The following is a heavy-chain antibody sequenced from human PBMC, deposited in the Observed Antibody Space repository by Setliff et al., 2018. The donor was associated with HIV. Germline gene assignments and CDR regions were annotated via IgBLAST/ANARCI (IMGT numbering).Heavy chain of an antibody. Sequence: PSETLSLTCTVSGGSISSGSNYWSWIRQPAGKGLEWIGRIYTSGSTNYNPSLKSRVSMSVDTSKKQFSLNLSSVTAADTAVYYCARDKWGRGGSDGDWFDPWGQGTLVTVSS. V-gene: IGHV4-61*02. CDR1: GGSISSGSNY. D-gene: IGHD7-27*01. CDR3: ARDKWGRGGSDGDWFDP. CDR2: IYTSGST. J-gene: IGHJ5*02.